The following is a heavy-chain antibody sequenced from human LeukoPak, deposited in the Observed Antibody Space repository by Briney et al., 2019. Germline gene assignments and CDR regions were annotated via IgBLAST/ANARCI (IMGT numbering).Heavy chain of an antibody. Sequence: GGSLRLSCAASGFTFSGSAMHWVRQASGKGLEWVGRIRSKANSYATAYAASVKGRFTISRDDSKNTAYLQMNSLKAEDTAVYYCAKDQGWGFGELLPIDYWDQGTLVTVSS. D-gene: IGHD3-10*01. J-gene: IGHJ4*02. CDR1: GFTFSGSA. CDR3: AKDQGWGFGELLPIDY. V-gene: IGHV3-73*01. CDR2: IRSKANSYAT.